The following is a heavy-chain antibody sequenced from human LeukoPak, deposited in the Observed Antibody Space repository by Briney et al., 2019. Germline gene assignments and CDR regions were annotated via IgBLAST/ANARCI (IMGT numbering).Heavy chain of an antibody. J-gene: IGHJ4*02. V-gene: IGHV4-30-4*01. CDR3: ARGRRGAVAFDY. CDR2: IYYSGST. CDR1: GGSISSGDYY. D-gene: IGHD6-19*01. Sequence: SETLSLTCTVSGGSISSGDYYWSWIRQPPGKGLEWIGYIYYSGSTYYNPSLKSRVTISVDTSKNQFSLKLSSVTAADTAVYYCARGRRGAVAFDYWGQGTLVTVSS.